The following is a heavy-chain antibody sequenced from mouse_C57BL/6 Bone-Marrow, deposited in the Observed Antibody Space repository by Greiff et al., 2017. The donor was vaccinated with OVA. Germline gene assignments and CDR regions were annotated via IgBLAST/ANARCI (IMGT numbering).Heavy chain of an antibody. Sequence: EVKLQESGPELVKPGASVKIPCKASGYTFTDYNMDWVKQSHGKSLEWIGDINPNNGGTIYNQKFKGKATLTVDKSSSTAYMELRSLTSEDTAVYYCARRSYDYSYAMDYWGQGTSVTVSS. J-gene: IGHJ4*01. V-gene: IGHV1-18*01. D-gene: IGHD2-4*01. CDR1: GYTFTDYN. CDR2: INPNNGGT. CDR3: ARRSYDYSYAMDY.